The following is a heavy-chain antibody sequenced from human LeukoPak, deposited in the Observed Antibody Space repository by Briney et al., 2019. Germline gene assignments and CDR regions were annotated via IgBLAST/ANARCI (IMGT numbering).Heavy chain of an antibody. V-gene: IGHV3-30-3*01. Sequence: GGSPRLSCAASGFTFSSYAMHWVRQAPAKGLEWVAVISYDGSNKYYADSVKGRFTISRDNSKNTLYLQMNSLRAEDTVVYYCARDHYSSGYYLSAYWGQGTLVTVSS. CDR3: ARDHYSSGYYLSAY. CDR2: ISYDGSNK. D-gene: IGHD3-22*01. CDR1: GFTFSSYA. J-gene: IGHJ4*02.